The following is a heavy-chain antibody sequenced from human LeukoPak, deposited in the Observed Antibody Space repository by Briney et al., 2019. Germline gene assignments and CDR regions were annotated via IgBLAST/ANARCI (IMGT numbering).Heavy chain of an antibody. J-gene: IGHJ6*03. CDR3: ARDDIVVLQLADYVDV. D-gene: IGHD2-15*01. CDR2: ISSSSSYI. Sequence: GGSLRLSCAASGFTFSSYSMNWVRQAPGKGLEWVTSISSSSSYIYYADSVKGRFTISRDNAKNSLYLQMNSLRAEDTAVYYCARDDIVVLQLADYVDVWGKGTTVTVSS. CDR1: GFTFSSYS. V-gene: IGHV3-21*01.